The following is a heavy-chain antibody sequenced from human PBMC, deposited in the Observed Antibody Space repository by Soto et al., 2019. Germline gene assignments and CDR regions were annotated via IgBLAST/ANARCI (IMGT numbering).Heavy chain of an antibody. CDR2: ISYDGSNK. CDR3: ARDRSSSFWGLLPKLDAIDI. D-gene: IGHD3-22*01. Sequence: PGGSLRLSCAASGFTFSNYPMHWVRQAPGKGLEWVAVISYDGSNKYYADSVKGRFTISRDNSKNTLYLQMNSLRDEDTAVYYCARDRSSSFWGLLPKLDAIDIWGQGTMVTVSS. J-gene: IGHJ3*02. CDR1: GFTFSNYP. V-gene: IGHV3-30-3*01.